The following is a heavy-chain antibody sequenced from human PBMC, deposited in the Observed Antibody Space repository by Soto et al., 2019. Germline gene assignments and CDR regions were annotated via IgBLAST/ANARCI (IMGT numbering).Heavy chain of an antibody. J-gene: IGHJ6*02. CDR2: ISPYTGNT. CDR3: VMVDNYVTPTPQDV. D-gene: IGHD3-16*01. CDR1: GYIFVNYG. V-gene: IGHV1-18*01. Sequence: QVQLVQSGDEVKKPGASVKVSCKASGYIFVNYGIAWVRQPPGQGLEWMGWISPYTGNTHSATKAQGRLTMTTDTSTSTAYMDLGSLTSDDTAVYYCVMVDNYVTPTPQDVWGQGTTVTVSS.